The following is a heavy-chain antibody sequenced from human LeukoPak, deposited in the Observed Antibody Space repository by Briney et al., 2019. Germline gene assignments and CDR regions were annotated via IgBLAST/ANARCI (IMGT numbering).Heavy chain of an antibody. J-gene: IGHJ4*02. CDR2: IRYDGSNK. D-gene: IGHD2-21*02. Sequence: PGGSLRLSCAASGFTFSSYGMHWVRQAPGKGLEWVAFIRYDGSNKYYADSVKGRFTISRDNSKNTLYLQMNSLRAEDTAVYYCAKDRLDCGGDCYSGAAGDYWGQGTLVTVSS. CDR3: AKDRLDCGGDCYSGAAGDY. V-gene: IGHV3-30*02. CDR1: GFTFSSYG.